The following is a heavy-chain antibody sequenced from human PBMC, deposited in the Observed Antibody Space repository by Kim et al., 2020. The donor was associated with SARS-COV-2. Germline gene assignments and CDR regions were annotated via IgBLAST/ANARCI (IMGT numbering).Heavy chain of an antibody. D-gene: IGHD4-17*01. CDR3: ARDNPRDYGDYDPDDY. CDR2: ICCDGSNK. V-gene: IGHV3-33*01. Sequence: GGSLRLSCAASGFTFSSNYMSWVRQAPGKGLEWVAVICCDGSNKYYAAPVEGRFTISRDNTKNTLYQQMNSLRAEDTAVYYCARDNPRDYGDYDPDDYWGQGTLVTVSS. J-gene: IGHJ4*02. CDR1: GFTFSSNY.